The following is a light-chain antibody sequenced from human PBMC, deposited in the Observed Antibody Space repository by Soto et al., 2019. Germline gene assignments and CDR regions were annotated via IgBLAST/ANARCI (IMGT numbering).Light chain of an antibody. V-gene: IGLV2-14*03. J-gene: IGLJ1*01. Sequence: QAVVTQPASVSGSPGQSITISCTGTFRDIGAYDYVSWYQQHPGGVPKLLIFDVSSRPPGVSSRFSGSKSGNTASLTISGLQADDESHYYCSSYADSSARDYVFGGGTKLTVL. CDR2: DVS. CDR3: SSYADSSARDYV. CDR1: FRDIGAYDY.